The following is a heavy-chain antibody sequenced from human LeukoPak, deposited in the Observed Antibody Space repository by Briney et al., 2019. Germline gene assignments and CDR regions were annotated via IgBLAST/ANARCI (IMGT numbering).Heavy chain of an antibody. CDR3: AKIGPAAGHYYYYGMDV. V-gene: IGHV3-9*01. D-gene: IGHD6-13*01. Sequence: QSGGSLRLSCAASGFTLADYAMHWVRQAPGKGLEWVSGISWNSGSIGYADSVKGRFTISRDNAKNSLYLQMNSLRAEDTALYYCAKIGPAAGHYYYYGMDVWGQGTTVTVSS. CDR2: ISWNSGSI. CDR1: GFTLADYA. J-gene: IGHJ6*02.